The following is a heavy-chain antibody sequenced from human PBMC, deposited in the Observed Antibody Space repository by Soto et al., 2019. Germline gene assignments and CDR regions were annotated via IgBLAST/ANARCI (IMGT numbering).Heavy chain of an antibody. D-gene: IGHD3-22*01. Sequence: GGSLRLSCTASGFTFRAYYMSWVRQAPGKGLEWVSAISGSGGSTYYADSVKGRFTISRDNSKNTLYLQMNSLRAEDTAVYYCAKFDYYDSSGSHFDYWGQGTLVTVSS. CDR1: GFTFRAYY. CDR2: ISGSGGST. V-gene: IGHV3-23*01. J-gene: IGHJ4*02. CDR3: AKFDYYDSSGSHFDY.